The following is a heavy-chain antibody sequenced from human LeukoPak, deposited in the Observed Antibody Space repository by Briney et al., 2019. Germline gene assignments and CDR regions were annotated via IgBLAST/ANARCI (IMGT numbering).Heavy chain of an antibody. Sequence: PSETLSLTCTVSGDSISSSSYYWGWIRQPPGKGLEWIGSIYYSGSTYYNPSLKSRVSISKDTSKNQFSLNLSSVTAADTAVYYCARRAVGTFDYWGQGTLVTVSS. D-gene: IGHD6-13*01. CDR1: GDSISSSSYY. CDR3: ARRAVGTFDY. CDR2: IYYSGST. V-gene: IGHV4-39*01. J-gene: IGHJ4*02.